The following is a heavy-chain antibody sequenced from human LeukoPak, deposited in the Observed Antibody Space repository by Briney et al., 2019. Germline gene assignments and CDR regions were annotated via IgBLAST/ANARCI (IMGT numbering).Heavy chain of an antibody. Sequence: ASVKVSCKASGYTFIDYYFNWVRQAPGQGPEWMGRINVKSGATDYAQKFQGRVTVTRDTSISTAYMELSSLRSDDTAVYYCARTLRRYGDNFDYWGQGTLVTVSS. D-gene: IGHD4-17*01. CDR2: INVKSGAT. V-gene: IGHV1-2*06. CDR1: GYTFIDYY. CDR3: ARTLRRYGDNFDY. J-gene: IGHJ4*02.